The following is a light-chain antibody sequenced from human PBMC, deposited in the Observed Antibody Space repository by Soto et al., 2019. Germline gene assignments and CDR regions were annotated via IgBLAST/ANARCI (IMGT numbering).Light chain of an antibody. V-gene: IGKV1-6*01. CDR3: LQDYNYPWT. Sequence: AIQMTQSPSSLSASVGDRVTITCRASQGIRNGLGWYQQKPGKAPKLLIYAASSLQSGVPPRFSGSGSGTDFTLTISSLQPEDFATYYCLQDYNYPWTFGQGTKVEIK. J-gene: IGKJ1*01. CDR1: QGIRNG. CDR2: AAS.